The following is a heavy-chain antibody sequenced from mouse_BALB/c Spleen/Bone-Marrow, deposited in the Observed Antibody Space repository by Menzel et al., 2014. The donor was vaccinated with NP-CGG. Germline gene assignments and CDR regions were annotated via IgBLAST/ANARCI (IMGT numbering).Heavy chain of an antibody. CDR3: ARQLGLYAMDY. D-gene: IGHD3-1*01. CDR2: IYPGDGDT. CDR1: GYALSSSW. V-gene: IGHV1-82*01. J-gene: IGHJ4*01. Sequence: QVQLQQPGPELVKPGASVKISCKASGYALSSSWMNWVKQRPGQGLEWIGRIYPGDGDTNYNGKFKGKATLTTDKSSSTAYMQLSSLTSVDSAVYFCARQLGLYAMDYWGQGTSVTVSS.